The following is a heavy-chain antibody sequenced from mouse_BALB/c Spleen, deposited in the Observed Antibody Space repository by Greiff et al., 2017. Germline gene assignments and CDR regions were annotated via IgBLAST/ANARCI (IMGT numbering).Heavy chain of an antibody. CDR1: GFDFSRYW. D-gene: IGHD4-1*01. V-gene: IGHV4-1*02. CDR3: ARRGLGLGPRGYYAMDY. Sequence: EVKLVESGGGLVQPGGSLKLSCAASGFDFSRYWMSWVRQAPGKGLEWIGEINPDSSTINYTPSLKDKFIISRDNAKNTLYLQMSKVRSEDTALYYCARRGLGLGPRGYYAMDYWGQGTSVTVSS. J-gene: IGHJ4*01. CDR2: INPDSSTI.